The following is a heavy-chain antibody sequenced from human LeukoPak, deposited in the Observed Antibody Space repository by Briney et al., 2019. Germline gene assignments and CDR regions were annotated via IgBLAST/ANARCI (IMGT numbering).Heavy chain of an antibody. CDR3: ARVVYYDSSGYYFYFDY. J-gene: IGHJ4*02. V-gene: IGHV4-61*01. CDR2: IYYSGST. CDR1: GGSINSGTFY. D-gene: IGHD3-22*01. Sequence: SQTLSLTCTVSGGSINSGTFYWSWIRQPPGKGLEWIGYIYYSGSTNYNPSLKSRVTISVDTSKNQFSLKLSSVTAADTAVYYCARVVYYDSSGYYFYFDYWGQGTPVTVSS.